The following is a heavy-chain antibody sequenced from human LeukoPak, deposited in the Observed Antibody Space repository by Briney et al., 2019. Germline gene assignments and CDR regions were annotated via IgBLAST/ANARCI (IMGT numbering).Heavy chain of an antibody. J-gene: IGHJ4*02. Sequence: SETLSLTCTVSGGSISSYYWSWIRQPPGKGLEWIGYIYYSGSTNYNPSLKSRVTISVDTSKNQFSLKLSSVTAADTAVYYCARVTTLRFLEWLFPPPHYFDYWGQGTLVTVSS. D-gene: IGHD3-3*01. CDR2: IYYSGST. CDR1: GGSISSYY. V-gene: IGHV4-59*01. CDR3: ARVTTLRFLEWLFPPPHYFDY.